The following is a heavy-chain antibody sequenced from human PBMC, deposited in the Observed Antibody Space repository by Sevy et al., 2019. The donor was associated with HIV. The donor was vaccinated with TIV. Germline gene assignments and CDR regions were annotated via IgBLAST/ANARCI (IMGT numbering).Heavy chain of an antibody. CDR3: AKMNH. CDR1: GFTFNESV. CDR2: ISWDSIRI. J-gene: IGHJ4*02. V-gene: IGHV3-9*01. Sequence: GGSLRLSCVASGFTFNESVIHWVRQAPGKGLVWVAGISWDSIRIAYAESIEGRFTISRDNAKNSLYLEMNSLRPEDTALYYCAKMNHWGQGTLVTVSS.